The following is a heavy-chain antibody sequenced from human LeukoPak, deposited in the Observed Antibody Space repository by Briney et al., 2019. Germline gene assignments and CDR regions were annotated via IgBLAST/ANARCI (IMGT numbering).Heavy chain of an antibody. CDR1: GFIFSSYW. V-gene: IGHV3-7*01. Sequence: GGSLRLSCTASGFIFSSYWMSWVRQAPGKGLEWVANIKQDGSEKYYVDSVKGRFTISRGNAKNSLYLQMNSLRAEDTAVYYCARGWIQLWPFDYWGQGTLGTVSS. CDR3: ARGWIQLWPFDY. J-gene: IGHJ4*02. D-gene: IGHD5-18*01. CDR2: IKQDGSEK.